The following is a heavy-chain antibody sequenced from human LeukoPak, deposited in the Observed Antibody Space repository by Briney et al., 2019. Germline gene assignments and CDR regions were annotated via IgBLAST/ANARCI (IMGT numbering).Heavy chain of an antibody. CDR3: ARGAQLTDY. CDR1: GFTIYTYG. V-gene: IGHV3-64*01. D-gene: IGHD6-13*01. Sequence: GGSLRLSCTASGFTIYTYGMHWVRQAPGKGLEYVSGIGPDGGTTYYANSVKGRFTISRDNSKYMLYLQMGSLTADDMAVYYCARGAQLTDYWGQGTLVNVSS. CDR2: IGPDGGTT. J-gene: IGHJ4*02.